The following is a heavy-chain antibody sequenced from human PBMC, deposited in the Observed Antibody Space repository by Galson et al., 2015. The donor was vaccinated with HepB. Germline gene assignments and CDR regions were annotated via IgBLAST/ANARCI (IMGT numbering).Heavy chain of an antibody. CDR2: IYPGDSDT. CDR1: GYSFTSYW. CDR3: ARWDCSSTSCYAPFDY. D-gene: IGHD2-2*01. V-gene: IGHV5-51*01. J-gene: IGHJ4*02. Sequence: QSGAEVKKPGDSLKISCKGSGYSFTSYWIGWVRQMPGKGLEWMGIIYPGDSDTRYSPSFQGQVTISADKSISTAYLQWSSLKASDTAMYYCARWDCSSTSCYAPFDYWGQGTLVTVSS.